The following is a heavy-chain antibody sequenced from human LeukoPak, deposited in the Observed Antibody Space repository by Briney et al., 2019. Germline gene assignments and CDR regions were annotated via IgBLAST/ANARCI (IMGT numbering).Heavy chain of an antibody. J-gene: IGHJ4*02. Sequence: KPSETLSLTCAVYGGSFSGYYWSWIRQPPGKGLEWIGEINHSGSTNYNPSLKSRVTISVDTSKSQFSLKLSSVTAADTAVYYCARGVHRGYSYGKALGYWGQGTLVTVSS. CDR1: GGSFSGYY. CDR3: ARGVHRGYSYGKALGY. CDR2: INHSGST. D-gene: IGHD5-18*01. V-gene: IGHV4-34*01.